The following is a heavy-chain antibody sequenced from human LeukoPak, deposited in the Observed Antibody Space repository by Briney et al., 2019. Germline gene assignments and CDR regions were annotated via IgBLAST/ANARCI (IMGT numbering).Heavy chain of an antibody. CDR1: GGTFSSYA. V-gene: IGHV1-69*05. CDR2: IIPIFGTA. CDR3: AVYSSGWYGENYYFDY. D-gene: IGHD6-19*01. Sequence: ASVKVSCKASGGTFSSYAISWVRQAPGQGLEWMGGIIPIFGTANYAQKFQGRVTITTDESTSTAYMELSSLRSEDTAVYYCAVYSSGWYGENYYFDYWGQGTLVTVSS. J-gene: IGHJ4*02.